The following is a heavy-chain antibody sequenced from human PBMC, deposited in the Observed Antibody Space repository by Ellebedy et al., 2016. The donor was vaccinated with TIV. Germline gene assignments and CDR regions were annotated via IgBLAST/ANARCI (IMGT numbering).Heavy chain of an antibody. Sequence: SETLSLTCAVSGVSITSHFWTWIRQPAGGGLEWIGRLHPSGTPNYNPSLKSRVIMSRDTSKDQFSLKLSSVTAAATAVYYCARHGPQWFDAFDLWGQGTLVTVSS. D-gene: IGHD3-22*01. J-gene: IGHJ3*01. CDR2: LHPSGTP. CDR1: GVSITSHF. V-gene: IGHV4-4*07. CDR3: ARHGPQWFDAFDL.